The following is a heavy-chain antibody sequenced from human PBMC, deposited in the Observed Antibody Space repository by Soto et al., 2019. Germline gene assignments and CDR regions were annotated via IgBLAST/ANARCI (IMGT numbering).Heavy chain of an antibody. CDR2: INHSGST. J-gene: IGHJ6*02. Sequence: SETLSLTCAVYGGSFSGYYWGWIRQPPGKGLEWIGEINHSGSTNYNPSLKSRVTISVDTSKNQFSLKLSSVTAADTAVYYCARESIAPIHYYGMDVWGQGTTVTVSS. D-gene: IGHD2-15*01. CDR3: ARESIAPIHYYGMDV. CDR1: GGSFSGYY. V-gene: IGHV4-34*01.